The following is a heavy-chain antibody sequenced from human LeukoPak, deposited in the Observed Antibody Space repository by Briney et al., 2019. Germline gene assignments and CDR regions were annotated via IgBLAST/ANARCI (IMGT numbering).Heavy chain of an antibody. V-gene: IGHV3-23*01. Sequence: GGSLRLSCAASGFTFSSYAMSWVRQAPGKGLEWVSAISGSGGSTYYADSVKGRFTISRDNAKNTLYLQMNSLRAEDTAVYYCARVLPAYCGGDCYSVDAFDIWGQGTMVTVSS. CDR3: ARVLPAYCGGDCYSVDAFDI. CDR2: ISGSGGST. J-gene: IGHJ3*02. D-gene: IGHD2-21*02. CDR1: GFTFSSYA.